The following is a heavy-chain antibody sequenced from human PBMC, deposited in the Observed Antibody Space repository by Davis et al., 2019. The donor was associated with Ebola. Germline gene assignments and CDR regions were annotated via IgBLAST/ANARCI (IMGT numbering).Heavy chain of an antibody. D-gene: IGHD2-2*01. CDR3: VRDVSCGSATCQAP. Sequence: PGGSLRLSCAASGFTFSSYGMHWVRQAPGKGLEWVAVISSDGSNKYYVDSVKGRFTISRDISKNTLFLQMNSLRAEDTAVYFCVRDVSCGSATCQAPWGQGTLVTVSS. CDR2: ISSDGSNK. CDR1: GFTFSSYG. J-gene: IGHJ5*02. V-gene: IGHV3-30*03.